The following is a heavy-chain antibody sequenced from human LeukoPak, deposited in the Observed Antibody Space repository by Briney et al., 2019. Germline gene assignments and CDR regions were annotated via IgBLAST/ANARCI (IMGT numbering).Heavy chain of an antibody. D-gene: IGHD4-17*01. CDR1: GGSISSSTYY. CDR3: ARAFGYGDFFDY. CDR2: IFYSGRT. Sequence: SETLSLTCTVSGGSISSSTYYWGWIRQPPGKGLEWIGSIFYSGRTYYNPSLKSRVTMSVDTSKNQFSLRLSSVNAADTAVYYCARAFGYGDFFDYWGQGTLVTVSS. J-gene: IGHJ4*02. V-gene: IGHV4-39*07.